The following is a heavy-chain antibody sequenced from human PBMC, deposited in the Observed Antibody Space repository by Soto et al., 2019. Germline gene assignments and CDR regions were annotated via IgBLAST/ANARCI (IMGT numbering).Heavy chain of an antibody. J-gene: IGHJ6*02. CDR2: INHSGST. Sequence: SEYLSLTCAVYGGSFSGYYWSWIRQPPGKGLEWIGEINHSGSTNYNPSLKSRVTISVDTSKNQFSLKLSSVTAADTAVYYCARGDGAARGGVYYGMDVGGQATTVPV. CDR1: GGSFSGYY. D-gene: IGHD6-6*01. CDR3: ARGDGAARGGVYYGMDV. V-gene: IGHV4-34*01.